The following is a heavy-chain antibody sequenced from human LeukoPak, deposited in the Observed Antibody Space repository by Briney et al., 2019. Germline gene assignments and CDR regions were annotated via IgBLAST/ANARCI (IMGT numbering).Heavy chain of an antibody. CDR1: GFTFDDYG. J-gene: IGHJ6*03. D-gene: IGHD3-16*02. V-gene: IGHV3-20*04. Sequence: GGSLRLSCAASGFTFDDYGMSWVRQAPGKGLEWVSDINWNGDSTGYADSVKGRFTISRDNAKNSLYLQMNSLRAEDTALYYCARRESSYQNYYYCYHMDVWGKGTTVTVSS. CDR3: ARRESSYQNYYYCYHMDV. CDR2: INWNGDST.